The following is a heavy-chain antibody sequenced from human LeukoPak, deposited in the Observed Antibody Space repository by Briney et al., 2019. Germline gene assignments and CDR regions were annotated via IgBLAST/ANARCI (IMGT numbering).Heavy chain of an antibody. J-gene: IGHJ4*02. D-gene: IGHD4-23*01. Sequence: GGSLRLSCAASGFTFSSYAMSWVRQAPGKGLEWVSGISGSGGTTFYADSVKGRFTISRDSSKNTLNLQMNSLRAEDTAVYYCAKDRDYGGNFHFDYWGQGTLVTVSS. CDR1: GFTFSSYA. CDR2: ISGSGGTT. V-gene: IGHV3-23*01. CDR3: AKDRDYGGNFHFDY.